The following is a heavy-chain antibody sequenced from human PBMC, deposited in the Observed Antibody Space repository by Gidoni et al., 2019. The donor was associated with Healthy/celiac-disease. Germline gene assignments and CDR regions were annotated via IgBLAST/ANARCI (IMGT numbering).Heavy chain of an antibody. Sequence: QVQLVESGGGLVKPGGSLRLSCAASGFTFSDYYMSWIRQAPGKGLEWVSYISSSSSYTNYADSVKGRFTISRDNAKNSLYLQMNSLRAEDTAVYYCARDEWSTHEADWFDPWGQGTLVTVSS. CDR2: ISSSSSYT. V-gene: IGHV3-11*05. D-gene: IGHD3-3*01. CDR1: GFTFSDYY. J-gene: IGHJ5*02. CDR3: ARDEWSTHEADWFDP.